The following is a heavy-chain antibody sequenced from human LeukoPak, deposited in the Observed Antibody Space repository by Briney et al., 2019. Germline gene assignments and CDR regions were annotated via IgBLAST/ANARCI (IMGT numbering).Heavy chain of an antibody. CDR3: ARVIVVVPAAADAFDI. D-gene: IGHD2-2*01. CDR2: IYYSGST. Sequence: SETLSLTCTVSGGSISSSSYYWGWIRQPPGKGLEWIGSIYYSGSTYYNPSLKSRVTISVDTSKNQFSLKLSSVTAADTAVYYCARVIVVVPAAADAFDIWGQGTMVTVSS. J-gene: IGHJ3*02. V-gene: IGHV4-39*07. CDR1: GGSISSSSYY.